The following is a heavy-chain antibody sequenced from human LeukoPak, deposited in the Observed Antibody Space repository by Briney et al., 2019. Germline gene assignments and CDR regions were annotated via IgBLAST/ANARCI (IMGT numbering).Heavy chain of an antibody. D-gene: IGHD5-18*01. CDR1: GCSISSISYY. J-gene: IGHJ6*02. CDR3: ARGAIQLNYSYGMDV. CDR2: IYYSGST. V-gene: IGHV4-39*01. Sequence: PSETLSLTWTVSGCSISSISYYWGWIRQPPGKGVDWIGSIYYSGSTYYNPSLKSRVTISVDTSKNQFSLKLSSVTAADTAVYYCARGAIQLNYSYGMDVWGQGTTVTVSS.